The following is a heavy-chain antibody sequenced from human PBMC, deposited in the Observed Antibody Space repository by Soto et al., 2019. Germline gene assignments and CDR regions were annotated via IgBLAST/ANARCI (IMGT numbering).Heavy chain of an antibody. Sequence: EVQLVESGGGLVKPGGSLRLSCAASGFTFSPYSMSWVRQAPGKGLEWVSSISSSYIYYADSVNGRFTISRDNAKNSLYLQMNSLRVEDTAVYYCAGVVPATQPYYYYYIDVWGKGATVTVSS. CDR2: ISSSYI. CDR3: AGVVPATQPYYYYYIDV. V-gene: IGHV3-21*01. J-gene: IGHJ6*03. D-gene: IGHD2-2*01. CDR1: GFTFSPYS.